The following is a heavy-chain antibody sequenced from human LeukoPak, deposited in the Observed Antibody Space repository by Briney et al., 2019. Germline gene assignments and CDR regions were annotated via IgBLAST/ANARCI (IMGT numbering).Heavy chain of an antibody. V-gene: IGHV3-21*01. CDR2: ISSSSSYI. D-gene: IGHD2-15*01. Sequence: PGGSLRLSCAASGFTFSSYSMNWVRQAPGKGLEWVSFISSSSSYIYYADSVKGRSTISRDNAKNSLYLQMNSLRAEDTAVYYCARERYSEKNYYYYGMDVWGQGTTVTVSS. J-gene: IGHJ6*02. CDR3: ARERYSEKNYYYYGMDV. CDR1: GFTFSSYS.